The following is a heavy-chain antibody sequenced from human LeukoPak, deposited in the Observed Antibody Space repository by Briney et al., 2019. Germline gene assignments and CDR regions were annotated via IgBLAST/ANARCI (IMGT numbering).Heavy chain of an antibody. CDR1: GGSISSYY. V-gene: IGHV4-59*01. Sequence: SETLSLTCTVSGGSISSYYWSWIRQPPGKGLEWIGYIYYSGSTNYNPSLKSRVTISVDTSKNQFSLKLSSVTAADTAVYYRARDLEGFGWFDPWGQGTLVTVSS. CDR3: ARDLEGFGWFDP. J-gene: IGHJ5*02. CDR2: IYYSGST. D-gene: IGHD3-16*01.